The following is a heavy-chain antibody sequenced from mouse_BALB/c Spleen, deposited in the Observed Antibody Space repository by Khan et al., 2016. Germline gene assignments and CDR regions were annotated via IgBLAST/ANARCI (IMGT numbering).Heavy chain of an antibody. CDR3: ARFYYYGSSYWYFDV. D-gene: IGHD1-1*01. CDR1: GYTFTNYG. J-gene: IGHJ1*01. Sequence: QIQLVQSGPELKKPGETVKISCKASGYTFTNYGMNWVKQAPGKGLKWMGWINTNTGEPTYAEEFKGRFAFSLETSASTAYLQINNRKNEDTATXFCARFYYYGSSYWYFDVWGAGTTVTVSS. CDR2: INTNTGEP. V-gene: IGHV9-3*02.